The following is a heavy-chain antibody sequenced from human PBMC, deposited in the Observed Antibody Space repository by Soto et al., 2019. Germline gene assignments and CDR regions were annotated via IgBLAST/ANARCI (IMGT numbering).Heavy chain of an antibody. D-gene: IGHD6-13*01. V-gene: IGHV1-2*02. CDR2: INPNSGGT. CDR1: GYHFTGYY. CDR3: ARVGVAAAGKVNLGFLP. J-gene: IGHJ5*02. Sequence: ASVKVSCKASGYHFTGYYMHWVRQAPGQGLEWMGWINPNSGGTNYAQKFQGRVTMTRDTSISTAYMELSRLRSDDTAVYYCARVGVAAAGKVNLGFLPCGQGTLVTVSS.